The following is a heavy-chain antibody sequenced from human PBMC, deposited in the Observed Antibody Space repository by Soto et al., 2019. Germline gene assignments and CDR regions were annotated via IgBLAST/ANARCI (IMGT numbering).Heavy chain of an antibody. Sequence: QVQLVESGGGVVQPGRSLRLSCAASGFTFSSYCMHWVRQAPGKGLEWVAVISYDGSNKYYADSVKGRFTISRDNSKNTLYLQMNSLRAEDTAVYYCAKDPKDYWGQGTLVTVSS. CDR2: ISYDGSNK. CDR3: AKDPKDY. CDR1: GFTFSSYC. J-gene: IGHJ4*02. V-gene: IGHV3-30*18.